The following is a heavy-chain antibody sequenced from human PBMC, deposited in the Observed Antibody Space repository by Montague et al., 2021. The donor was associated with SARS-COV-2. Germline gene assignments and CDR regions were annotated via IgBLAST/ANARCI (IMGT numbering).Heavy chain of an antibody. CDR2: IYYGGST. J-gene: IGHJ3*02. D-gene: IGHD2-15*01. Sequence: TLSLTCTVSDGSISSGGYYWSWIRQHPGKGLEWIGYIYYGGSTYYNPSLKSRVTISVDTSKNQFSLKLSSVTAADTAVYYCARDTGISGAFDIWGQGTMVTVSS. CDR3: ARDTGISGAFDI. CDR1: DGSISSGGYY. V-gene: IGHV4-31*03.